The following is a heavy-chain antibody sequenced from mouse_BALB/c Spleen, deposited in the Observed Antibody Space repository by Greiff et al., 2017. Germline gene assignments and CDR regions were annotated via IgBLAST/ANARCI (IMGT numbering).Heavy chain of an antibody. Sequence: QVQLQQPGAELVKPGASVKLSCKASGYTFTSYWMHWVKQRPGQGLEWIGEINPSNGRTNYNEKFKSKATLTVDKSSSTAYMQLSSLTSEDSAVYYCARTFYEDYAMDYWGQGTSVTVSS. CDR2: INPSNGRT. V-gene: IGHV1S81*02. CDR1: GYTFTSYW. J-gene: IGHJ4*01. CDR3: ARTFYEDYAMDY. D-gene: IGHD1-1*01.